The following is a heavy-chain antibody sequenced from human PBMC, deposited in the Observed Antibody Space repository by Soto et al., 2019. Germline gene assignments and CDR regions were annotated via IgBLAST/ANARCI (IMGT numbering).Heavy chain of an antibody. J-gene: IGHJ4*02. CDR1: GYTFTTYG. CDR3: AREATKSSRWPYYFDY. D-gene: IGHD6-13*01. V-gene: IGHV1-18*01. CDR2: ISAYSGST. Sequence: ASVKVSCKASGYTFTTYGISWVRQAPGQELEWMGWISAYSGSTKFAQKLQGRVTMTTDTSTTTAYMELRSLTSDDTDAYYRAREATKSSRWPYYFDYWGQXSLVTVSS.